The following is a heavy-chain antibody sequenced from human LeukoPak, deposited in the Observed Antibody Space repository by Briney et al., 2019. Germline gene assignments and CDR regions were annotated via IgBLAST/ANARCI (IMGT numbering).Heavy chain of an antibody. J-gene: IGHJ4*02. CDR2: IRYDGSNK. Sequence: GGSLRLSCAASGFTFSSYGMHWVRQAPGKGLEWVAFIRYDGSNKYYADSVKGRFTISRDNSKNTLYLQMNSLRADDTAVYYCARFLEWFSGGNNRYYFDYWGQGTLVTVSS. D-gene: IGHD3-3*01. V-gene: IGHV3-30*02. CDR3: ARFLEWFSGGNNRYYFDY. CDR1: GFTFSSYG.